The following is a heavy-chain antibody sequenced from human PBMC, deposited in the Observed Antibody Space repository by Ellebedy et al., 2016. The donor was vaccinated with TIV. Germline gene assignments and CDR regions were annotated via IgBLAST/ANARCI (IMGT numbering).Heavy chain of an antibody. J-gene: IGHJ6*03. CDR3: ARVSWVRKDLGYYYYMDV. CDR2: IYYSGST. D-gene: IGHD3-16*01. CDR1: GGSISSGDYY. V-gene: IGHV4-30-4*01. Sequence: SETLSLTXTVSGGSISSGDYYWSWIRQPPGKGLEWIGYIYYSGSTYYNPSLKSRVTISVDTSKNQFSLKLSSVTAADTAVYYCARVSWVRKDLGYYYYMDVWGKGTTVTVSS.